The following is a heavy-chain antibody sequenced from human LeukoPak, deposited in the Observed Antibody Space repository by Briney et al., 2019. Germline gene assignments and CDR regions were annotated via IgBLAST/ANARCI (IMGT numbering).Heavy chain of an antibody. J-gene: IGHJ6*02. V-gene: IGHV3-20*01. Sequence: GGSLRLSCAASGFTFDDYGMSWVRQAPGKGLEWGSGINWNGGSTGYADSVKGRFTISRDNAKNSLYLQMNSLRAEDTALYHCARDMQWLSDYYYGMDVWGQGTTVTVSS. CDR3: ARDMQWLSDYYYGMDV. CDR2: INWNGGST. D-gene: IGHD6-19*01. CDR1: GFTFDDYG.